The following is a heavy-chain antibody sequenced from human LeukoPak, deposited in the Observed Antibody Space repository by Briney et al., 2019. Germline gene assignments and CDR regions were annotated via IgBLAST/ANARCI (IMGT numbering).Heavy chain of an antibody. J-gene: IGHJ4*02. V-gene: IGHV3-74*01. CDR1: GFTFSNDW. CDR3: AGRWSFDY. CDR2: ISSDGTTT. D-gene: IGHD2-15*01. Sequence: GGSLRLSCAVSGFTFSNDWMHWVRQGPGKGLVWISRISSDGTTTDYADSVKGRFTISRDNAKNTLYLQMDSRRAEDTAVYYCAGRWSFDYWGQGALVTVSS.